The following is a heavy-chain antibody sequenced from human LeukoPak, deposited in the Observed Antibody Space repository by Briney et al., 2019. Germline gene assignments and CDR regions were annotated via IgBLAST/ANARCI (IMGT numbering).Heavy chain of an antibody. CDR1: GFTVSSNY. D-gene: IGHD2-21*01. CDR2: IYSGGST. CDR3: ARDPENTYCGGDCYDSHFDY. Sequence: GGSLRLSCAASGFTVSSNYMSWVRQAPGKGLEWVSVIYSGGSTYYADSVKGRFTISRDNSKNTLYLQMNSLRAEDTAVYYCARDPENTYCGGDCYDSHFDYWGQGTLVTVS. V-gene: IGHV3-66*02. J-gene: IGHJ4*02.